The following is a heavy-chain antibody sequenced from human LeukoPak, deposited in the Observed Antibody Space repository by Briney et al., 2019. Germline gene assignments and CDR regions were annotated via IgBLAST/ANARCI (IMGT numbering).Heavy chain of an antibody. Sequence: GGSLRLSCAASGCTFSSYWMNWVRQAPGKGLVWVSRIASDGSSTTYADSVKGRFSISRDNAKNTLYLQMNSLRVEDTAVYYCARGRPHGNDYWGQGTLVTVSS. CDR2: IASDGSST. D-gene: IGHD4-23*01. V-gene: IGHV3-74*01. CDR3: ARGRPHGNDY. J-gene: IGHJ4*02. CDR1: GCTFSSYW.